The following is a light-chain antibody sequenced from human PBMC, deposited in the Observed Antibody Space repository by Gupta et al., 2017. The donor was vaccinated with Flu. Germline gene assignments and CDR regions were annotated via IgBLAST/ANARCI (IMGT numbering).Light chain of an antibody. CDR2: DVS. V-gene: IGKV1-33*01. J-gene: IGKJ5*01. CDR3: QQYRNLPIT. Sequence: DTLMTQSPPSLSASVGDRVTITCQASQEISDFLNWYQQKPRKAPKLLIYDVSNLKMGVQSRFSGSRSGTDFTLTITILQPEDIAPYYCQQYRNLPITFGQGTRLDIK. CDR1: QEISDF.